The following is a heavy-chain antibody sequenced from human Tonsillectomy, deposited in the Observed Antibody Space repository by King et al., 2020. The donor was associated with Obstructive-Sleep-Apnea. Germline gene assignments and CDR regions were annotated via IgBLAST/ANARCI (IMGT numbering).Heavy chain of an antibody. Sequence: MQLQESGPGLVKPSQTLSLTCAVSGGSMSSGGYSWSWIRQPPGKELEWIGYIYYSGSTFYNPSLKSRVSISVDTSKNQFSLKLSSVTAADTAVYYCARDRDYDYSDYRNWFDPWGQGTLVTVSS. D-gene: IGHD4-11*01. CDR2: IYYSGST. J-gene: IGHJ5*02. CDR1: GGSMSSGGYS. CDR3: ARDRDYDYSDYRNWFDP. V-gene: IGHV4-30-4*07.